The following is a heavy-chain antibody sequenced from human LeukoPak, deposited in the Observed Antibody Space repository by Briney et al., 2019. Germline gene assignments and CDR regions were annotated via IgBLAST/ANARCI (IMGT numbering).Heavy chain of an antibody. Sequence: GASVKVSCKVSGYTLTELSMHWVRQAPGKGLEWMGGFDPEDGETIYAQKFQGRVTMTEDTSTDTAYMELSSLKSEDTAVYYCATVYSYGYYYFDYWGQGTLVTVSS. V-gene: IGHV1-24*01. CDR1: GYTLTELS. D-gene: IGHD5-18*01. CDR3: ATVYSYGYYYFDY. CDR2: FDPEDGET. J-gene: IGHJ4*02.